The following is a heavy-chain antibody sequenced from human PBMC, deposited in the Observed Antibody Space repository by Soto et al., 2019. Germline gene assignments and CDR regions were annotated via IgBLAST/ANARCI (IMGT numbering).Heavy chain of an antibody. J-gene: IGHJ6*02. CDR1: GGSLSSSGSY. D-gene: IGHD1-26*01. CDR3: ARVSGSYYYGMDV. CDR2: IFYSGST. Sequence: PSETLSLTCTVSGGSLSSSGSYWGWIRQPPGKGLEWIGSIFYSGSTYYNPSLKSRVTMSVDKSKNQFSLKLSSVTAADTAVYYCARVSGSYYYGMDVWGQGTTVTVSS. V-gene: IGHV4-39*07.